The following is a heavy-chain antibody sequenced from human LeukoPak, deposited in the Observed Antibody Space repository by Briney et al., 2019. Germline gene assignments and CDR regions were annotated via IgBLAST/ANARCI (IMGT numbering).Heavy chain of an antibody. D-gene: IGHD2-2*02. CDR3: AKDSHIVVIPTTIRGSSDY. Sequence: GGSLRLSCAASGFTFSSYAMSWVRQAPGKGLEWVSAISGSGGSTYYADSVKGRFTISRDNSKNTLYLQTHSLRAEDTAVYYCAKDSHIVVIPTTIRGSSDYWGQGTLVTVSS. V-gene: IGHV3-23*01. CDR1: GFTFSSYA. J-gene: IGHJ4*02. CDR2: ISGSGGST.